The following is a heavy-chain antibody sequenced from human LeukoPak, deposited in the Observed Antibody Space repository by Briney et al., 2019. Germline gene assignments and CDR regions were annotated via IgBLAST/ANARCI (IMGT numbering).Heavy chain of an antibody. CDR3: ARHYDSSGYFEPDY. Sequence: ASVKVSCKASGYTFTSYGISWVRQAPGQGLEWMGWISAYNGNTNYAQKLQGRVTMTTDTSTSTAYMELRSLRSDDTAVYYCARHYDSSGYFEPDYWGQGTLVTASS. J-gene: IGHJ4*02. D-gene: IGHD3-22*01. CDR1: GYTFTSYG. V-gene: IGHV1-18*01. CDR2: ISAYNGNT.